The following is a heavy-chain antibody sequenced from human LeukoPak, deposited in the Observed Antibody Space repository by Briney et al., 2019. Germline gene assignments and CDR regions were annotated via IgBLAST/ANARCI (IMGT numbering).Heavy chain of an antibody. Sequence: GGSLRLSCAASGFALWNYWMIWVRQAPGKGLEWVANIKYDGSQENYVDSVKGRFTISRDNAKSSLYLQMNSLTAEDTAVYFCATVSAAGTGFSDHWGQGTLVIVSS. D-gene: IGHD6-13*01. CDR1: GFALWNYW. CDR3: ATVSAAGTGFSDH. CDR2: IKYDGSQE. V-gene: IGHV3-7*05. J-gene: IGHJ4*02.